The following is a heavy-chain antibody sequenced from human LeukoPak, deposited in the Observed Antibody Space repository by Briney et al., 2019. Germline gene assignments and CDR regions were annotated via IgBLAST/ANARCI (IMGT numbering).Heavy chain of an antibody. CDR3: ARYCSGGNCYSPTSYFDY. D-gene: IGHD2-15*01. Sequence: SETLSLTCTVSGGPISSYYWSWIRQAPGKGLEWIGYIYYSGSTNYNPSLKSRVTISVDTSKNQFSLKVRSVTAADTAVYYCARYCSGGNCYSPTSYFDYWGQGTLVTVSS. CDR1: GGPISSYY. CDR2: IYYSGST. J-gene: IGHJ4*02. V-gene: IGHV4-59*01.